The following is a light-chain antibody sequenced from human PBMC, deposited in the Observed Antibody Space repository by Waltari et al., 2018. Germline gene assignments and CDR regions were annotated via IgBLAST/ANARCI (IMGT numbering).Light chain of an antibody. CDR1: KSISYSSNHNNY. Sequence: DIVMTKSPDSLAGSLGERVTINCKSSKSISYSSNHNNYLAWYQQKPGQPPKLLFYWTSTRGSGVPDRFSGSGSGTDFTLTISSLQAEDVAVYYCQQYYSSPITFGQGTRLEIK. CDR2: WTS. CDR3: QQYYSSPIT. J-gene: IGKJ5*01. V-gene: IGKV4-1*01.